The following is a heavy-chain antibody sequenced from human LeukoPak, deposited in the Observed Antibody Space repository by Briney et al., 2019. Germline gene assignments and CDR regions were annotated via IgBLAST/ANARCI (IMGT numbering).Heavy chain of an antibody. Sequence: ASVKVSCKASGYTFTAYYMHWVRQAPRQGLEWMGWINPNSGGTNYAQKFQGRVTMTRDTSISTAYMELTRLISDDTAVYYCARDLDIVVVPAAMPMSYWGQGTLVTVSS. CDR3: ARDLDIVVVPAAMPMSY. J-gene: IGHJ4*02. V-gene: IGHV1-2*02. CDR2: INPNSGGT. CDR1: GYTFTAYY. D-gene: IGHD2-2*01.